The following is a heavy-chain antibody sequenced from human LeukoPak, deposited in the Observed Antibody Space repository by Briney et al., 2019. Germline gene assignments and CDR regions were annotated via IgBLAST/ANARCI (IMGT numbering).Heavy chain of an antibody. CDR1: GFTFSNAW. J-gene: IGHJ4*02. D-gene: IGHD6-13*01. CDR3: AKSGGQYSSSWYYFDY. CDR2: ISWNSGSI. V-gene: IGHV3-9*01. Sequence: TGGSLRLSCAASGFTFSNAWMSWVRQAPGKGLEWVSGISWNSGSIGYADSVKGRFTISRDNAKNSLYLQMNSLRAEDTALYYCAKSGGQYSSSWYYFDYWGQGTLVTVSS.